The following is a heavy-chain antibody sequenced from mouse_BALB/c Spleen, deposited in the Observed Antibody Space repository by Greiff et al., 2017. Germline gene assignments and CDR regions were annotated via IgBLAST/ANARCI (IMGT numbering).Heavy chain of an antibody. CDR2: IDPENGDT. Sequence: VQLKQSGAELVRSGASVKLSCTASGFNIKDYYMHWVKQRPEQGLEWIGWIDPENGDTEYAPKFQGKATMTADTSSNTAYLQLSSLTSEDTAVYYCNADYGSSYADAMDYWGQGTSVTVSS. V-gene: IGHV14-4*02. J-gene: IGHJ4*01. CDR1: GFNIKDYY. D-gene: IGHD1-1*01. CDR3: NADYGSSYADAMDY.